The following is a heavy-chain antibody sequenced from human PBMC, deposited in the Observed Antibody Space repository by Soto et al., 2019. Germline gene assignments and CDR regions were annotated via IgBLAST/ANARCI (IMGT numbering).Heavy chain of an antibody. J-gene: IGHJ4*02. Sequence: ASVKVSCKASGYTFTSYAMHWVRQAPGQRLEWMGWINAGNGNTKYSQKFQGRVTITRDTSASTAYMELSSLRSEDTAVYYCGRSRVPYDILTGPRFDYWGQGTLVTVS. V-gene: IGHV1-3*01. CDR1: GYTFTSYA. CDR2: INAGNGNT. D-gene: IGHD3-9*01. CDR3: GRSRVPYDILTGPRFDY.